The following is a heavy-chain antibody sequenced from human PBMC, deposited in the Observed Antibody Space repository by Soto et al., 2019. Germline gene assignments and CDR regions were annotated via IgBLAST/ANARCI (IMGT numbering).Heavy chain of an antibody. CDR1: GGSISSYY. CDR3: ARGLITGSRYSGGWYYFDS. CDR2: IYYSGSA. Sequence: SETLSLTCTVSGGSISSYYWSWIRQPPGKGLEWIGYIYYSGSASYNPSLKSRVTISVHTSNSQFSLELSSVTAADTAVYYCARGLITGSRYSGGWYYFDSWGQGTQVTVSS. J-gene: IGHJ4*02. V-gene: IGHV4-59*12. D-gene: IGHD2-15*01.